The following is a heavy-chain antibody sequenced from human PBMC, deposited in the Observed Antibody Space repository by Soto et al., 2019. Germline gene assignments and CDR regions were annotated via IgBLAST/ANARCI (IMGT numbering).Heavy chain of an antibody. CDR1: VFTFSTYG. V-gene: IGHV3-33*01. J-gene: IGHJ4*02. D-gene: IGHD3-10*01. CDR3: ARDLGAFNYGSAYFDY. Sequence: PGWSLRLSCSPSVFTFSTYGMHWCRQAPGKGLEWVAVIWYDGSNQYYTDSVKGRFTISRDNSKNMLYLQMNSLRAEDTAVHYCARDLGAFNYGSAYFDYWGQGTPVTVSS. CDR2: IWYDGSNQ.